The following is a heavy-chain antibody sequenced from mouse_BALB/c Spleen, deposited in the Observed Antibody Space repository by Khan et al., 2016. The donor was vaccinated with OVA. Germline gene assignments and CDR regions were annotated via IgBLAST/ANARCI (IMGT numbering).Heavy chain of an antibody. D-gene: IGHD1-1*01. J-gene: IGHJ3*01. V-gene: IGHV1-69*02. CDR3: ARSYLYGSSTWFGY. CDR1: GYTFTSYW. CDR2: IEPSDSPT. Sequence: QVQLQQPGPELVKPGASLKLSCKASGYTFTSYWMHWVKRRPGQGLEWIGEIEPSDSPTNYNQEFNGQATLTVYPSSNTALIQLSSLTSEDSAVYYCARSYLYGSSTWFGYCGLGTLVTVSP.